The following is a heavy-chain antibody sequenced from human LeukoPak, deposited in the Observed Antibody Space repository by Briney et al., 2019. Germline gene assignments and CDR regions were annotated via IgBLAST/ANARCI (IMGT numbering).Heavy chain of an antibody. J-gene: IGHJ4*02. CDR3: AREGGTITMIVVVIPDYFDY. D-gene: IGHD3-22*01. Sequence: GGSLRLSCAASGFTFSSYLMSWLRQAPGKGLEGVANIKQDGSEKYYVDSVKGRFTISRDNAKNSLYRQMNSLRAEDTAVYYCAREGGTITMIVVVIPDYFDYWGQGTLVTVSS. V-gene: IGHV3-7*01. CDR1: GFTFSSYL. CDR2: IKQDGSEK.